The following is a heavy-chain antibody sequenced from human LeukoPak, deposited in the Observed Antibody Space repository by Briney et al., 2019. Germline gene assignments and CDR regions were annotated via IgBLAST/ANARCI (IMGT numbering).Heavy chain of an antibody. D-gene: IGHD3-16*01. J-gene: IGHJ4*02. Sequence: ASVKVSCKASGYTFTSYYMHWVRQAPGQGLEWMGIINPSGGSTSYAQKFQGRVTMTRDTSTSTVYMELSSLRSEDTAVYYCARDWNDYVWGSYFDYWGQGTLVTVSS. CDR3: ARDWNDYVWGSYFDY. CDR1: GYTFTSYY. CDR2: INPSGGST. V-gene: IGHV1-46*01.